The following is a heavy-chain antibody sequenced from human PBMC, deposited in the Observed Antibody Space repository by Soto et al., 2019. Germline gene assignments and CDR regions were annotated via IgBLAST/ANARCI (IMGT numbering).Heavy chain of an antibody. Sequence: RASVKVSCKASGYTFTSYGISWVRQAPGQGLEWMGWISAYNGNTNYAQKLQGRVTMTTDTSTSTAYMELRSLRSDDTAVYYCARRTLGWLQTPPDYWGQGTLVTVSS. J-gene: IGHJ4*02. CDR1: GYTFTSYG. D-gene: IGHD5-12*01. CDR2: ISAYNGNT. CDR3: ARRTLGWLQTPPDY. V-gene: IGHV1-18*01.